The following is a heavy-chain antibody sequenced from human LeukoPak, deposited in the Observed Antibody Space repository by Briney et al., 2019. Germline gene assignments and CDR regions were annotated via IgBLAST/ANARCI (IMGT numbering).Heavy chain of an antibody. J-gene: IGHJ3*02. CDR2: LRYDGSNK. CDR3: ARPAYCGYDCYYAFDI. CDR1: GFTFRSYG. V-gene: IGHV3-30*02. Sequence: PGGSLRLSCGTSGFTFRSYGMHWVRQAPGKGLEWVAFLRYDGSNKDYADSVKGRFTISRDNAKNSLYLQMNNLRAEDTALYYCARPAYCGYDCYYAFDIWGHGTMVTVSS. D-gene: IGHD2-21*02.